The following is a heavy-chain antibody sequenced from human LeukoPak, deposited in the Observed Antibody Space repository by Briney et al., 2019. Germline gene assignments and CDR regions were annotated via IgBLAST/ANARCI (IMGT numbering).Heavy chain of an antibody. V-gene: IGHV1-46*01. J-gene: IGHJ4*02. CDR3: ARGPRWNYFTTSAHYYFDY. CDR1: GYTFTSYY. D-gene: IGHD1-7*01. Sequence: ASVKVSCKASGYTFTSYYMHWVRQAPGQGLEWMGIINPSGGSTSYAQKFQGRVTMTRDTSTSTVYMELSSLRSEDTAVYYCARGPRWNYFTTSAHYYFDYWGQGTLVTVSS. CDR2: INPSGGST.